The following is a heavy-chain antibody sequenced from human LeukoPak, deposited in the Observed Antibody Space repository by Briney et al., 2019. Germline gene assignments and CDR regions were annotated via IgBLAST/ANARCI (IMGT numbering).Heavy chain of an antibody. CDR2: IYHSGST. V-gene: IGHV4-30-2*01. J-gene: IGHJ4*02. D-gene: IGHD2-21*02. CDR3: ARTKLYCGGDCYCYFDY. CDR1: GGSISSGGYS. Sequence: SETLSLTCAVSGGSISSGGYSWRWIRQPPGKGLEWIGYIYHSGSTYYNPSLKSRVTISVDRSKNQFSLKLSSVTAADTAVYYCARTKLYCGGDCYCYFDYWSQGTLVTVSS.